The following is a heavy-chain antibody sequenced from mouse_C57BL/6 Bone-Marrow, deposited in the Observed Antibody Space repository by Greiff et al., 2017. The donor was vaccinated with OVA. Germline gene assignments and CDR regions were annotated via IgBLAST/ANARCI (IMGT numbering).Heavy chain of an antibody. CDR2: ISYDGSN. CDR3: ARGDYGTSSRGYFDV. D-gene: IGHD1-1*01. V-gene: IGHV3-6*01. Sequence: ESGPGLVKPSQSLSLTCSVTGYSITSGYYWNWIRQFPGNKLEWMGYISYDGSNNYNPSLKNRISITRDTSKNQFFLKLNSVTTEDTATYYCARGDYGTSSRGYFDVWGTGTTVTVSS. J-gene: IGHJ1*03. CDR1: GYSITSGYY.